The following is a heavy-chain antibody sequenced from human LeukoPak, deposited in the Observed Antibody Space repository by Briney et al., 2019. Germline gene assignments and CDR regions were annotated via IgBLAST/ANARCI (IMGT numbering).Heavy chain of an antibody. D-gene: IGHD2-2*01. CDR3: ARGADGVSSSSRGWFDP. CDR1: GFTFNGYN. CDR2: ISTSSSYI. J-gene: IGHJ5*02. Sequence: RGSLRLSCAASGFTFNGYNMNWVPRAPGKGLERVSSISTSSSYIYYADSVRGRFTIARDNAKISLYLQMNSLRAEDTAVYSCARGADGVSSSSRGWFDPWGQGTLVTVSS. V-gene: IGHV3-21*01.